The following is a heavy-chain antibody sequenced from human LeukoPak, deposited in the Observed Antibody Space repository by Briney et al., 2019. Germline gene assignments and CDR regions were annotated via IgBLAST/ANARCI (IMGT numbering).Heavy chain of an antibody. CDR2: ISSSSSYI. CDR1: GFTFSSYS. Sequence: GGSLRLSCAASGFTFSSYSMNWVRQAPGKGLEWVSSISSSSSYIYYADSVKGRFTISRDNAKNSLYLQMNSLRAEDTAVYYCARTENVVVTANDAFDIWGQGTMVTVFS. V-gene: IGHV3-21*01. J-gene: IGHJ3*02. CDR3: ARTENVVVTANDAFDI. D-gene: IGHD2-21*02.